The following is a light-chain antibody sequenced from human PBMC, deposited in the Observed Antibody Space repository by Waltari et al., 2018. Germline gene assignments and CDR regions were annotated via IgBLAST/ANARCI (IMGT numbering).Light chain of an antibody. CDR3: QSSDSSTVVV. J-gene: IGLJ2*01. CDR2: DDN. CDR1: SGSIDTNY. V-gene: IGLV6-57*02. Sequence: KFMLTQPHSVSESPGKTVTISCTGSSGSIDTNYVQWYQQRPGSAPRTVIYDDNQRPSGSPGRSSGSIDSSSNSASLTISGLKTEDEADYYCQSSDSSTVVVFGGGTKLTVL.